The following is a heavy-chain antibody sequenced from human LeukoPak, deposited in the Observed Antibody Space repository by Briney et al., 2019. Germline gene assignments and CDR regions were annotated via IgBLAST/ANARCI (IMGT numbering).Heavy chain of an antibody. CDR3: PKGYCSGSSCYPQFDP. Sequence: GGALKLSCAASGFTFSGSAMHWVRQASGKGREGVGRIRSKADSYATAYAASVKGRFTISRDDSENTAYLQMNSLKTEDTAVYYCPKGYCSGSSCYPQFDPWGQGTLVTVSS. J-gene: IGHJ5*02. V-gene: IGHV3-73*01. CDR2: IRSKADSYAT. D-gene: IGHD2-2*01. CDR1: GFTFSGSA.